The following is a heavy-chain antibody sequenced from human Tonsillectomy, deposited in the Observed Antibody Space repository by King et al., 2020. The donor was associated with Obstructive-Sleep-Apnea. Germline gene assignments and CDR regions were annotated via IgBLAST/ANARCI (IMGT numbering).Heavy chain of an antibody. CDR2: IAYSGRT. J-gene: IGHJ4*02. D-gene: IGHD5-18*01. Sequence: QLQESGPGLVKPSETLSLTCTVSGGSISSRSYYWGWVRQPPGKGLGWIGSIAYSGRTYYNPALKSRVTISVDTSKNQFSLKLSSVTAADTAVYYCARDHGYSYGIDYWGQGTLVTVSS. CDR1: GGSISSRSYY. V-gene: IGHV4-39*07. CDR3: ARDHGYSYGIDY.